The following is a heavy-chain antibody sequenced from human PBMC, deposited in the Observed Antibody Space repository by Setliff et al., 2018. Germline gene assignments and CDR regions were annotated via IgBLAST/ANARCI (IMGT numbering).Heavy chain of an antibody. Sequence: GGSLRLSCAASGFDFNSYGMHWVRQAPGKGLEWVSFIRHNGGNKYYVDFVKGRFSISRDNSKSTLDLQMNSLRPEDTAVYYCAKEIIGGLIGNGLDAWGQGTTVTVSS. D-gene: IGHD3-16*02. J-gene: IGHJ6*02. CDR3: AKEIIGGLIGNGLDA. CDR2: IRHNGGNK. CDR1: GFDFNSYG. V-gene: IGHV3-30*02.